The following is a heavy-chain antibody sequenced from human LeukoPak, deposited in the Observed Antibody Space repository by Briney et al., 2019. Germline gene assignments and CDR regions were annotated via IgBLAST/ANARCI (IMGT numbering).Heavy chain of an antibody. V-gene: IGHV3-30*18. Sequence: GGSLRLSCAASGFTFRNYVIHWVRQAPGKGLEWVAVTSSDLNVKLYADSVKGRFTISRDNSKNTLYLQMNSLRAEDTAVYYCAKDPSGNTPRGWGQGTLVTVSS. J-gene: IGHJ4*02. CDR2: TSSDLNVK. CDR1: GFTFRNYV. D-gene: IGHD1-26*01. CDR3: AKDPSGNTPRG.